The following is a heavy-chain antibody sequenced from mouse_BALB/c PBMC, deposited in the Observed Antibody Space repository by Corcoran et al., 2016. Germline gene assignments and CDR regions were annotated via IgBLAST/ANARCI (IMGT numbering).Heavy chain of an antibody. CDR1: GYPFTRYL. V-gene: IGHV1S136*01. J-gene: IGHJ3*01. Sequence: EVQLPQSGPELVKPGASVKMSCKASGYPFTRYLMHWVNQKPGQGLEWIGYINPYNDGTKYNEKFKGKATLTSDKSSSTAYMELRSLASADSAVDYCAREGDGYYVVAYWGQGTLVTVS. D-gene: IGHD2-3*01. CDR3: AREGDGYYVVAY. CDR2: INPYNDGT.